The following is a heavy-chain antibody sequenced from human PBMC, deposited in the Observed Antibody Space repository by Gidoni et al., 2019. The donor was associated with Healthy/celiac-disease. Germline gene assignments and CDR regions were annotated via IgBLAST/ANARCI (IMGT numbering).Heavy chain of an antibody. CDR2: ISSSSSYI. V-gene: IGHV3-21*01. CDR1: GFTFSSYS. Sequence: EVQLVESGGGLVKPGGSRGLCCSASGFTFSSYSMNWVRQAPGKGLEGVSSISSSSSYIYYADSVKGRFTISRDNAKNSLYLQMNSLRAEDTAVYYCARGTGTNDYWGQGTLVTVSS. J-gene: IGHJ4*02. D-gene: IGHD1-7*01. CDR3: ARGTGTNDY.